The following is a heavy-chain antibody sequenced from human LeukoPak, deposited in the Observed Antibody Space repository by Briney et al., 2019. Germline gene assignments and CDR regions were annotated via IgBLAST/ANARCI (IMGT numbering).Heavy chain of an antibody. Sequence: PGGSLRLSCAASGFTFSSYGMHWVRQAPGKGLEWVAVISYDGSNKYYADSVKGRFTISRDNSKNTLYLQMNSLRAEDTAVYYCAKDRRYYGSGSYLFYWGQGTLVTVSS. J-gene: IGHJ4*02. CDR2: ISYDGSNK. V-gene: IGHV3-30*18. CDR1: GFTFSSYG. D-gene: IGHD3-10*01. CDR3: AKDRRYYGSGSYLFY.